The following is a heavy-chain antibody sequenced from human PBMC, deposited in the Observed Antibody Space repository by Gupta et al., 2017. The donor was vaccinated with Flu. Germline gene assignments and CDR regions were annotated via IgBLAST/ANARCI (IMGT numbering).Heavy chain of an antibody. J-gene: IGHJ4*02. CDR1: GFTFSSFA. D-gene: IGHD5-12*01. CDR3: AKHIVETSGAY. Sequence: EVQLLESGGNFVQPGESLSLSCAASGFTFSSFAMSWVRQAPGKGLEWVSAISGSADRTYYAASVKGRFTISRDNSENTLYLQMNSLKAEDTALYYCAKHIVETSGAYWGQGTLVTVSP. V-gene: IGHV3-23*01. CDR2: ISGSADRT.